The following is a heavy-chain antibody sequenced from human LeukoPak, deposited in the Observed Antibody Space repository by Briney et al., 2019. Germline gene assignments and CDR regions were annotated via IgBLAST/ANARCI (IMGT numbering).Heavy chain of an antibody. J-gene: IGHJ4*02. Sequence: GGSLRLSCAASGFTVSSNYMSWVRQAPGKGLGWVSVISGSGGSIEYADSVKGRFTISRDNSKNTLYLQMNSLRAEDTAVYYCAKDHGYDILTGYYSSQYYFDYWGQGTLVTVSS. D-gene: IGHD3-9*01. CDR1: GFTVSSNY. V-gene: IGHV3-23*01. CDR3: AKDHGYDILTGYYSSQYYFDY. CDR2: ISGSGGSI.